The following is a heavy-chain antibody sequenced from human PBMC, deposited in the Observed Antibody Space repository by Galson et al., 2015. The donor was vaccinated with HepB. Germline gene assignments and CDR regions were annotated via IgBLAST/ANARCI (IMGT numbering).Heavy chain of an antibody. CDR1: GFTFSSYG. D-gene: IGHD3-3*01. V-gene: IGHV3-33*01. J-gene: IGHJ6*02. CDR2: IWYDGSNK. CDR3: ARALNTYYDFWSWLFYYYGMDV. Sequence: SLRLSCAASGFTFSSYGMHWVRQAPGKGLEWVAVIWYDGSNKYYADSVKGRFTISRDNSKNTPYLQMNSLRAEDTAVYYCARALNTYYDFWSWLFYYYGMDVWGQGTTVTVSS.